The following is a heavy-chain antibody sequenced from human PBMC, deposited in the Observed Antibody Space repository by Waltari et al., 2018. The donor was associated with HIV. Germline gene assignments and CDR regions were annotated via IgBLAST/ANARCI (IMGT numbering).Heavy chain of an antibody. D-gene: IGHD4-17*01. CDR2: IIALIGKP. Sequence: QVQLLQSGAEVQKPASSVKVSGKTSGVTSHTYPISWLRQAPGQGPEWMGGIIALIGKPKYAQKFEGRITITADESTSTTYMEMSGLRSEDTAMYFCARGKLMTTFDDWGQGTLVIVSS. V-gene: IGHV1-69*12. CDR3: ARGKLMTTFDD. CDR1: GVTSHTYP. J-gene: IGHJ4*02.